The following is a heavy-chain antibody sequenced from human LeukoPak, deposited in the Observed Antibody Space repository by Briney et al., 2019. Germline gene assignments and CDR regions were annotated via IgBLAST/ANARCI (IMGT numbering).Heavy chain of an antibody. CDR2: IEPDGSGK. CDR3: VTSWVRQQRDF. D-gene: IGHD3-10*01. J-gene: IGHJ4*02. V-gene: IGHV3-7*01. Sequence: GGSLRLSCAASGFSFRDYWMSWVRQAPGKGLEWVADIEPDGSGKTYVDSVKGRFTVSRDNAQQSLYLQMDTLTAEDTAVYYCVTSWVRQQRDFWGQGTLVTVSS. CDR1: GFSFRDYW.